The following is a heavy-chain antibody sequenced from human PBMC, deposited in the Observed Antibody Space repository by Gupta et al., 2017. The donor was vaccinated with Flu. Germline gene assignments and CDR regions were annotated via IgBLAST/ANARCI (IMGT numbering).Heavy chain of an antibody. CDR3: ARATDGGYSCLDY. CDR2: SEGEDDS. D-gene: IGHD5-12*01. J-gene: IGHJ4*02. CDR1: GFSLSTYGIS. V-gene: IGHV2-70*20. Sequence: QVALRESGPALIKSTQTLTLTCSLSGFSLSTYGISMTWVRQPPGKGPECLGLSEGEDDSYDTPSLETRRTISRETSKNQVVLTMTNMGPDDTATYVGARATDGGYSCLDYWGQGSLGTVSS.